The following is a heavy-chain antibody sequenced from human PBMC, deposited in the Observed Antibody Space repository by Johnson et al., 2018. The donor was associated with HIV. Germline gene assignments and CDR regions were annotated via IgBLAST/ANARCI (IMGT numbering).Heavy chain of an antibody. CDR1: GFTFSNYP. Sequence: QVQLVESGGGVVRPGRSLRLSCAASGFTFSNYPMHWVRQAPGKGLEWVAVISFDGSNKYYTDSVTGRFTISRDNSKNTLYLQMGSLRAEDMAVYYCARARTTVTILDAFDIWGQGTMVTVSS. CDR3: ARARTTVTILDAFDI. D-gene: IGHD4-17*01. J-gene: IGHJ3*02. CDR2: ISFDGSNK. V-gene: IGHV3-30*14.